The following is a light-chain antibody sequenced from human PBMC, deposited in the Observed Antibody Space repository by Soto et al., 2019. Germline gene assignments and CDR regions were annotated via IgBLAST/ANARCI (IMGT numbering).Light chain of an antibody. CDR1: QSVSSSY. V-gene: IGKV3-20*01. CDR2: GAS. CDR3: QQYGSSRT. Sequence: EIVLTQSPGTLSLSPGERATLSCRASQSVSSSYLAWYQQKPGQAPRLLIYGASSSATGIPDRFSGSGSGTDFTLTISRLEPEEFAVYYCQQYGSSRTFGQGTKVEIK. J-gene: IGKJ1*01.